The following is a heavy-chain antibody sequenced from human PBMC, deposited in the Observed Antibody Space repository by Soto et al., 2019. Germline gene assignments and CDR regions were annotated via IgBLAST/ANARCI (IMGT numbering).Heavy chain of an antibody. D-gene: IGHD5-12*01. CDR2: IYSDGST. CDR1: GFTVTSNY. J-gene: IGHJ4*02. Sequence: GSLRLSCAASGFTVTSNYMSWVRQAPGKGLDWVSVIYSDGSTYYADSVKGRFTISRDNSKNTLYLQMNSLRAEDTAVYYCANQRGGYDRDFDYWGQGTLVTVSS. CDR3: ANQRGGYDRDFDY. V-gene: IGHV3-66*01.